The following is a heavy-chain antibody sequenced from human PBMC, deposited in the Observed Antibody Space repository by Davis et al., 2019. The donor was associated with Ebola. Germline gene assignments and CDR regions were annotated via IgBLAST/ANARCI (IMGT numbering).Heavy chain of an antibody. V-gene: IGHV4-59*01. D-gene: IGHD2-2*01. Sequence: PSETLSLTCTVSGASMTSYYWSWIRQPPGKGLEWIGYIAYTGNTVYNPSLKSRVTISGDTSKKRFSLTLNSVTAADTAVYYCARGGLVPAALYLWGQGTMVTVSS. J-gene: IGHJ3*01. CDR1: GASMTSYY. CDR3: ARGGLVPAALYL. CDR2: IAYTGNT.